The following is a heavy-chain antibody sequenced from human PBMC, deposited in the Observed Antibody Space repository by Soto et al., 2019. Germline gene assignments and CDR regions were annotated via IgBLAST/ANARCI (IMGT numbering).Heavy chain of an antibody. D-gene: IGHD2-15*01. Sequence: EVQLLESGGGLVQPGGSLRLSCAASGFTFSSYAMSWVRQAPGKGLEWVSAISGSGGSTYYADSVKGRFTISRDNSKNPLYLKMNSLRAEDTAVYYCAKGGGGYCSGGSCLQFDYWGQGTLVTVSS. V-gene: IGHV3-23*01. CDR2: ISGSGGST. J-gene: IGHJ4*02. CDR3: AKGGGGYCSGGSCLQFDY. CDR1: GFTFSSYA.